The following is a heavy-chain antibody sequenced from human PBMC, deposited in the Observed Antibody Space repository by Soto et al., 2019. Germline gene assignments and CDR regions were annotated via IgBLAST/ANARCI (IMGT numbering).Heavy chain of an antibody. J-gene: IGHJ3*02. V-gene: IGHV1-69*01. D-gene: IGHD3-22*01. CDR3: ASRPYSYDRRGHLPQAFDI. Sequence: QLVQSGAEVKLPGSSVKVSCKASGGGTFSRYAITWVRQAPGQGLEWMGGIIPIFGTTSQAQKFQGRVTITADEPTSTAYMEVSSLRSDDTAVYYCASRPYSYDRRGHLPQAFDIWGRGTIVTVSS. CDR1: GGGTFSRYA. CDR2: IIPIFGTT.